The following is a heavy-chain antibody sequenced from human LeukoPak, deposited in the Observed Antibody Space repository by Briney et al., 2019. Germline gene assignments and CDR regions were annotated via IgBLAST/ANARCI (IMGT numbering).Heavy chain of an antibody. CDR1: GGSISSGGYS. CDR2: IYHSGST. D-gene: IGHD3-3*01. V-gene: IGHV4-30-2*01. Sequence: SETLSLTCAVSGGSISSGGYSWSWIRQPPGKGLEWLGYIYHSGSTYYNPSLKSRVTISVDRSKNQFSLKLSSVTAADTAVYYCARHYDFWSGYIDYWGQGTLVTVSS. CDR3: ARHYDFWSGYIDY. J-gene: IGHJ4*02.